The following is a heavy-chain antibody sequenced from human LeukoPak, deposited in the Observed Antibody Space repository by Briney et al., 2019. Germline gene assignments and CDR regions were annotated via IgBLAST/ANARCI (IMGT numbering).Heavy chain of an antibody. CDR1: QFSISYDW. J-gene: IGHJ6*03. CDR3: ATREDQKVRFYYYYMDV. D-gene: IGHD3-16*01. CDR2: IKEDGRDI. Sequence: PGGSLRLSCAASQFSISYDWMHWVRQAPGKGLEWVASIKEDGRDIHYLDSVKGRFSISRDNSENTLYLQMNNLRAEDTAVYYCATREDQKVRFYYYYMDVWGKGTTVAVSS. V-gene: IGHV3-7*03.